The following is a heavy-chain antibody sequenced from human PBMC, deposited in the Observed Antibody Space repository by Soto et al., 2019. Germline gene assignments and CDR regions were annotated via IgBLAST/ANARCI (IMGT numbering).Heavy chain of an antibody. CDR1: GFTFSGSA. V-gene: IGHV3-73*01. CDR3: RRGYGVYVGDY. J-gene: IGHJ4*02. D-gene: IGHD4-17*01. CDR2: IRSKANNYAT. Sequence: EVQLVESGGGLVQPGESLKLSCAVSGFTFSGSAMHWVRQASGKGLEWVGRIRSKANNYATAYAASVKGRFTISRDDSKNPAYLQTNSLKTEDTAVYYCRRGYGVYVGDYWGQGTLVTVSS.